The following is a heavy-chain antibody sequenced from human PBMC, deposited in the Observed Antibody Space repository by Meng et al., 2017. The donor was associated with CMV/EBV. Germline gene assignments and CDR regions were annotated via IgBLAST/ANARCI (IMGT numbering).Heavy chain of an antibody. Sequence: GESLKISCAASGFTFSSYGMHWVRQAPGKGLEWVAFIRYDGSNKYYADSVKGRFTISRDNSKNTLYLQMNSLRAEDTAVYYCAKPDGDYEHGDWFDPWGQGNLVTVSS. D-gene: IGHD4-17*01. CDR2: IRYDGSNK. V-gene: IGHV3-30*02. J-gene: IGHJ5*02. CDR1: GFTFSSYG. CDR3: AKPDGDYEHGDWFDP.